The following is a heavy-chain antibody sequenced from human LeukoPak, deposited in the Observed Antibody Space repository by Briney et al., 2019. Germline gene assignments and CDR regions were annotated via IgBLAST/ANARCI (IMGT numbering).Heavy chain of an antibody. CDR3: ARDAEYYGSGSSSFDY. J-gene: IGHJ4*02. V-gene: IGHV1-46*04. CDR2: TNPSAGST. CDR1: GYTFTSYY. D-gene: IGHD3-10*01. Sequence: RASVKVSCKASGYTFTSYYMHWVRQAPGQGLEWMGKTNPSAGSTTYAQKLQGRVTMTRDMSTSTVYMELSSLRSEDTAVYYCARDAEYYGSGSSSFDYWGQGTLVTVSS.